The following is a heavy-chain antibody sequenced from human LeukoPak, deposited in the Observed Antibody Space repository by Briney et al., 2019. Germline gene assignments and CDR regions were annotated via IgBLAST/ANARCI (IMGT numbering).Heavy chain of an antibody. Sequence: ASVKVSCKASGYTFPRYGIAWVRQAPGQGLEWMAWISPYNNNTKFSQKFQGRVTMTTDTSTSTVYMELRSLRSDDTAVYYCAREGRRGDYFDYWGQGTLVPVSS. D-gene: IGHD4-17*01. CDR3: AREGRRGDYFDY. J-gene: IGHJ4*02. V-gene: IGHV1-18*01. CDR2: ISPYNNNT. CDR1: GYTFPRYG.